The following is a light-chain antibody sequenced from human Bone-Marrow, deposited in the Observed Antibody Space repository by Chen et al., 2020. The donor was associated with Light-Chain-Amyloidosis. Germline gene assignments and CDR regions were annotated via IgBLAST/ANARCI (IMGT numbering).Light chain of an antibody. CDR3: AAWDGSLRGVV. V-gene: IGLV1-47*01. Sequence: QSVLTQPPSASGTPGQRVLLSCSGSSSNIGKNYVYWYQQLPGAAPKLLIYNNNQRPSGGSDRFSGSKSGTSASLAISGLRSEDEADYHCAAWDGSLRGVVFGGGSKLTVL. CDR1: SSNIGKNY. J-gene: IGLJ2*01. CDR2: NNN.